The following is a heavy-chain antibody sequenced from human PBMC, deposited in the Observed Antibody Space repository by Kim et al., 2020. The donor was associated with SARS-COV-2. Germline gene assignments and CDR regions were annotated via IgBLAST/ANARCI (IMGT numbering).Heavy chain of an antibody. J-gene: IGHJ4*02. V-gene: IGHV3-48*03. D-gene: IGHD3-10*01. CDR3: ARRTCVATSCYLEH. CDR1: GFTFSTSE. Sequence: GGSLRLSCTVSGFTFSTSEMNWVRQTPGKGLEWVSYISTSGGATRYADSLKGRITVSRDNAKNSLFLHMERLSRDDTGIYYCARRTCVATSCYLEHWGQGTVVTVSS. CDR2: ISTSGGAT.